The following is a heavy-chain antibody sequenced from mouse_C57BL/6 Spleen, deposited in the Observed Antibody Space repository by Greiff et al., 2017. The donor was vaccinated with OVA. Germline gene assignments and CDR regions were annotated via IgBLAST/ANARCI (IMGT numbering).Heavy chain of an antibody. J-gene: IGHJ3*01. CDR3: AREGYGNYPFAY. V-gene: IGHV1-53*01. CDR1: GYTFTSYW. Sequence: VQLQQSGTELVKPGASVKLSCKASGYTFTSYWMHWVKQRPGQGLEWIGNINPSNGGTNYNEKFKSKATLTVDKSSSTAYMQLSSLTSEDSAVYYCAREGYGNYPFAYWGQGTLVTVSA. D-gene: IGHD2-10*02. CDR2: INPSNGGT.